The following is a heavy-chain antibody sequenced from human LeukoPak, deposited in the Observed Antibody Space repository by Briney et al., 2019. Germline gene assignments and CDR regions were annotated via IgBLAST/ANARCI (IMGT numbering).Heavy chain of an antibody. J-gene: IGHJ4*02. V-gene: IGHV3-72*01. Sequence: PGGSLRLSCAASGFTFSDHYMDWVRQAPGKGLEWVGRIKSKANSYTTQYAASVKGRFTISRDDSKDSLYLQMNSLKTEDTAVYYCARGHKGYSSSYYGFDSWGQGTLVTVSS. CDR2: IKSKANSYTT. CDR3: ARGHKGYSSSYYGFDS. D-gene: IGHD6-13*01. CDR1: GFTFSDHY.